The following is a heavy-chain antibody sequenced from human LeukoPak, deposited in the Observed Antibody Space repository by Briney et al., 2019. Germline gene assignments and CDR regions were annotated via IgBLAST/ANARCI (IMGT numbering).Heavy chain of an antibody. CDR3: ASLTEGDAFDI. CDR2: ISAYSGNT. Sequence: GGSLRLSCAASGFTFSSYWMSWVRQAPGQGLEWMGWISAYSGNTNYAQKLQGRVTMTTDTSTSTAYMELRSLRSDDTAVYYCASLTEGDAFDIWGQGTMVTVSS. J-gene: IGHJ3*02. V-gene: IGHV1-18*01. CDR1: GFTFSSYW.